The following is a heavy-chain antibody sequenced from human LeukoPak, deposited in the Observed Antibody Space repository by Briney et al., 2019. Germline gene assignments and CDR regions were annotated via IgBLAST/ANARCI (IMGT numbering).Heavy chain of an antibody. CDR2: INPDGNKK. CDR1: GLTFSSSW. CDR3: ARDLAYSRLDY. J-gene: IGHJ4*02. D-gene: IGHD5-18*01. Sequence: GGSLRLSCAVSGLTFSSSWMDWVRQAPGKGLEWVASINPDGNKKYSADSVKGRFTISRDIAENSLYLQMNSLRVEDTAFYYCARDLAYSRLDYWGQGMLVTVSS. V-gene: IGHV3-7*01.